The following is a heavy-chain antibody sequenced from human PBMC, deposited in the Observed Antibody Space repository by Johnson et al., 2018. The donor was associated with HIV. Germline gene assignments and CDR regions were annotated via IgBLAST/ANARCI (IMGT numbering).Heavy chain of an antibody. CDR2: IKQGGSEK. V-gene: IGHV3-7*01. CDR3: AREEGNDILTRGDAFDI. J-gene: IGHJ3*02. CDR1: EFAFKRHR. D-gene: IGHD3-9*01. Sequence: VQLVESGGGLVQPARSLRLSSAASEFAFKRHRINCVRQVPGKGLEWVVKIKQGGSEKYHVDPVKGRFTVSRDNPKESLYLQMNSLRAEDTAVYYCAREEGNDILTRGDAFDIWGQGTMVTVSS.